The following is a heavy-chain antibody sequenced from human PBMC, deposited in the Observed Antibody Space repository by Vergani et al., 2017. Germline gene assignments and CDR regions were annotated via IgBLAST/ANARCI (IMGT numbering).Heavy chain of an antibody. CDR3: ARGGADFWSGYYTGSAPMDV. J-gene: IGHJ6*03. V-gene: IGHV3-21*01. CDR1: GFTFSSYS. D-gene: IGHD3-3*01. Sequence: EVQLVESGGGLVKPGGSLRLSCAASGFTFSSYSMNWVRQAPGKGLEWVSSISSSSSYIYYADSVKGRFTISRDNAKNSLYLQMNSLRAEDTAVYYCARGGADFWSGYYTGSAPMDVWGKGTTVTVSS. CDR2: ISSSSSYI.